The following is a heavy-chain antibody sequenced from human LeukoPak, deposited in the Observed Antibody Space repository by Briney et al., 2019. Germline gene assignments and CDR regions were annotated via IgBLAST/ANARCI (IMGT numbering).Heavy chain of an antibody. Sequence: GGSLRLSCAASGFTFSSYGMHWVRQAPGKGLEWVALISFDGSDKSYGTSVKGRFTISRDNSKNTVSLRMNSLRVEDTGMYYCVKDLKGYEEVWGQGTLVTVSS. CDR1: GFTFSSYG. J-gene: IGHJ4*02. D-gene: IGHD5-12*01. V-gene: IGHV3-30*18. CDR2: ISFDGSDK. CDR3: VKDLKGYEEV.